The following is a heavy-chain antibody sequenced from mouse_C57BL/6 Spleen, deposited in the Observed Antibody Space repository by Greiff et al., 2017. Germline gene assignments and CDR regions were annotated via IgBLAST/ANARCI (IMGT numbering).Heavy chain of an antibody. Sequence: VQLVESGPGLVAPSQSLSITCTVSGFSLTSYAISWVRQPPGKGLEWLGVIWTGGGTNYNSALKSRLSISKDNSKSQVFLKMNSLQTDDTARYYCARNSPDGYYGAMDYWGQGTSVTVSS. J-gene: IGHJ4*01. CDR3: ARNSPDGYYGAMDY. V-gene: IGHV2-9-1*01. D-gene: IGHD2-3*01. CDR1: GFSLTSYA. CDR2: IWTGGGT.